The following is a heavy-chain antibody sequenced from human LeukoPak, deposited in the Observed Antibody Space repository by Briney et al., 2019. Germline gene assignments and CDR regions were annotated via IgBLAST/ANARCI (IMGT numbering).Heavy chain of an antibody. J-gene: IGHJ4*02. CDR2: IIPIFGTA. CDR1: GGTFSSYA. V-gene: IGHV1-69*13. Sequence: SVKVSCKASGGTFSSYAISWVRQAPGQGLEWMGGIIPIFGTANCAQKFQGRVTITADESTSTAYMELSSLRSEDTAVYYCARAGQNWNYVNASPNPLVWGQGTLVTVSS. CDR3: ARAGQNWNYVNASPNPLV. D-gene: IGHD1-7*01.